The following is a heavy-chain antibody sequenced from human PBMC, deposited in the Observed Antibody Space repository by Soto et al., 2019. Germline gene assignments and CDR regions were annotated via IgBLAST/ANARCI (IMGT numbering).Heavy chain of an antibody. J-gene: IGHJ6*02. D-gene: IGHD3-10*01. CDR3: ALLGRSGSGRPYYYGMDV. CDR2: ISGSGGIT. V-gene: IGHV3-23*01. Sequence: EVQLLESGGGLVQPGGSLRLSCAVSGLTFSYFAMSWVRQAPGKGLEWVSAISGSGGITYYADSVKGRFTISRDNSKKTLFLQMNSLRAEDTAVYYCALLGRSGSGRPYYYGMDVWGQGTTVTVSS. CDR1: GLTFSYFA.